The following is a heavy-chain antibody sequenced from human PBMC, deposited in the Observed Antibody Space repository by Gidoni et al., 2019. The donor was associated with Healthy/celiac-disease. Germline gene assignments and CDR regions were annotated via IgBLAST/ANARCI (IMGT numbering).Heavy chain of an antibody. CDR3: ARDRVVVVAATPIWFDP. J-gene: IGHJ5*02. V-gene: IGHV3-48*01. D-gene: IGHD2-15*01. CDR2: ISSSSSTI. CDR1: GFTFSSYS. Sequence: EVQLVESGGGLVQPGGSLRLSCAASGFTFSSYSMNWVRQAPGKGLEWVSYISSSSSTIYYADSVKGRFTISRDNAKNSLYLQMNSLRAEDTAVYYCARDRVVVVAATPIWFDPWGQGTLVTVSS.